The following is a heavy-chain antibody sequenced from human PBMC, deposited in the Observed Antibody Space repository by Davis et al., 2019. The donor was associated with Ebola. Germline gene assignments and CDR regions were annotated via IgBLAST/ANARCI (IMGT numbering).Heavy chain of an antibody. CDR2: INAGNGNT. CDR3: ARAFVVVVAATNWFDP. CDR1: GYTFTSYA. D-gene: IGHD2-15*01. J-gene: IGHJ5*02. Sequence: ASVKVSCKASGYTFTSYAMHWVRQAPGQRLEWMGWINAGNGNTKYSQKFQGRVTITRDTSASTAYMELSSLRSEDTAVYYCARAFVVVVAATNWFDPWGQGTLVTVSS. V-gene: IGHV1-3*01.